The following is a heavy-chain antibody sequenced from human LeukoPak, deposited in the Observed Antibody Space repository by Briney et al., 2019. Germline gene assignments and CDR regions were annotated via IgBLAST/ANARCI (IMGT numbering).Heavy chain of an antibody. CDR3: AREGYCSSTSCYGSRYYYYYMDV. CDR1: GFTFSSYS. D-gene: IGHD2-2*01. V-gene: IGHV3-48*04. Sequence: PGGSLRLSCAASGFTFSSYSMNWVCQAPGKGLEWVSYISSSSSTIYYADSVKGRFTISRDNAKNSLYLQMNSLRAEDTAVYYCAREGYCSSTSCYGSRYYYYYMDVWGKGTTVTVSS. J-gene: IGHJ6*03. CDR2: ISSSSSTI.